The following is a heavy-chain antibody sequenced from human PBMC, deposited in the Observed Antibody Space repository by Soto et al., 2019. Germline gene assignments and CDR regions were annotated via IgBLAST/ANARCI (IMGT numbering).Heavy chain of an antibody. Sequence: SETLSLTCTVSGGSIGSSSYYWGWIRQPPGKGLEWIGSIYYSGSTYYNPSLKSRVTISADTSKNQFSLKLSSVTAADTAVYYCATEGEYGSSSWSDFYYYYMDVWGKGTTVTVSS. V-gene: IGHV4-39*01. J-gene: IGHJ6*03. D-gene: IGHD6-6*01. CDR2: IYYSGST. CDR1: GGSIGSSSYY. CDR3: ATEGEYGSSSWSDFYYYYMDV.